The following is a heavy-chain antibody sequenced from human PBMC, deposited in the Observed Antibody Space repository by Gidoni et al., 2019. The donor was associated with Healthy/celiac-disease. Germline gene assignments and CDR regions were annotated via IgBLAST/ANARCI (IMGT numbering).Heavy chain of an antibody. CDR2: ISGSGGST. CDR1: GFTFSSYA. CDR3: AKDYDYGGIIDAFDI. J-gene: IGHJ3*02. Sequence: RLSCAASGFTFSSYAMSWVRQAPGKGLEWVSAISGSGGSTYYADSVKGRFTISRDNAKNTLYLQMNSLRAEDTAVYYCAKDYDYGGIIDAFDIWGQGTMVTVSS. D-gene: IGHD4-17*01. V-gene: IGHV3-23*01.